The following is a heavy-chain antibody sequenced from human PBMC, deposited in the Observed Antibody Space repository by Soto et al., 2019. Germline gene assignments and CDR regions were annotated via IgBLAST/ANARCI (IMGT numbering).Heavy chain of an antibody. D-gene: IGHD5-12*01. CDR3: ASRGYSGYDPFDY. V-gene: IGHV3-21*01. Sequence: PGGSLRLSCAASGFTFSSYSMNWVRQAPGKGLEWVSSISSSSRYIYYADSVKGRLTISRDNAKNSLYLQMNSLRVEDTVVYYCASRGYSGYDPFDYWGQGTLVTVSS. CDR2: ISSSSRYI. J-gene: IGHJ4*02. CDR1: GFTFSSYS.